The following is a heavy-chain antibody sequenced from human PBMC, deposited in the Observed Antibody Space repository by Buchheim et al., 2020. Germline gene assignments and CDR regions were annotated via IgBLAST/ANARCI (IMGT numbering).Heavy chain of an antibody. CDR3: ARDFLVGGGDSFSDV. Sequence: QVQLVESGGGVVQPGRSLRLSCAASGFTFSSYAMHWVRQAPGKGLEWVAVISYDGSNKYYADSVKDRFTISRDNSKNTLYLQMNSLRAEDTAVYYCARDFLVGGGDSFSDVWGQGTT. CDR1: GFTFSSYA. CDR2: ISYDGSNK. J-gene: IGHJ6*02. V-gene: IGHV3-30*04. D-gene: IGHD2-21*02.